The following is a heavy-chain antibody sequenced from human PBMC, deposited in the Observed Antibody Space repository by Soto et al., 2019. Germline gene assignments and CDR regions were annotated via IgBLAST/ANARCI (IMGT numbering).Heavy chain of an antibody. V-gene: IGHV1-69*01. D-gene: IGHD6-6*01. J-gene: IGHJ4*02. CDR1: GGTFSSYA. CDR2: IIPIFGTA. CDR3: ARTMTPEAAHGGGTFDY. Sequence: QVQLVQAGAEVKKPGSSVKVSCKASGGTFSSYAISWVRQAPGQGLEWMGGIIPIFGTANYAQKFQGRVTITADESRSPAYMKLSSLRSEDTAVYYCARTMTPEAAHGGGTFDYWGQGTLVTVSS.